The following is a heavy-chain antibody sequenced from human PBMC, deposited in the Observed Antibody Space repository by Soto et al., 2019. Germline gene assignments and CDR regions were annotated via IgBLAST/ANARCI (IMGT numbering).Heavy chain of an antibody. CDR1: GGSISSGDYY. CDR2: IYYSGST. J-gene: IGHJ5*02. D-gene: IGHD3-22*01. CDR3: ARLGAYYQSLDP. Sequence: SETLSLTCAVSGGSISSGDYYWSWIRQPPGKGLEWIGYIYYSGSTYYNPSLKSRVTISLETSKSQFSLRLSSVTAADTAVYYCARLGAYYQSLDPWGPGTLVTVSS. V-gene: IGHV4-30-4*01.